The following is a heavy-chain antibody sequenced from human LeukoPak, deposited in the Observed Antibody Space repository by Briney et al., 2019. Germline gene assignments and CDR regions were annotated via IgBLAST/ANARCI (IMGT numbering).Heavy chain of an antibody. Sequence: GGSLRLSCAASGFTFSSYAMSRVRQAPGKGLEWVSAISGSGGSTYYADSVKGRFTISRDNSKNTLYLQMNSLRAEDTAVYYCAREGRRVLTGFLRSDYFDYWGQGTLVTVSS. D-gene: IGHD3-9*01. CDR3: AREGRRVLTGFLRSDYFDY. V-gene: IGHV3-23*01. CDR2: ISGSGGST. CDR1: GFTFSSYA. J-gene: IGHJ4*02.